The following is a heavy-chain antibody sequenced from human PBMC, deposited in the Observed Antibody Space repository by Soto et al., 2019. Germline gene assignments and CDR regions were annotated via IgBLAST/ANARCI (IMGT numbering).Heavy chain of an antibody. J-gene: IGHJ4*02. CDR3: ARDRDPGQWLTTNYFDY. CDR2: IWYHGSNK. CDR1: GFTFSSYG. V-gene: IGHV3-33*01. D-gene: IGHD6-19*01. Sequence: QVQLVESGGGVVQPGRSLRLSCAATGFTFSSYGMHWVRQAPGKGLEWVAVIWYHGSNKYYADSVKGRFTISRDNSKNTLYLQMNSLRSEDTAVYYCARDRDPGQWLTTNYFDYWGQGTLVTVSS.